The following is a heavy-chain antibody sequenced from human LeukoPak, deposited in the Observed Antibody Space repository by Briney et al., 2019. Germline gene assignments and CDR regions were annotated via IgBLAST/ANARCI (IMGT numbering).Heavy chain of an antibody. CDR2: ISGSGGST. Sequence: GGSLRLSCAASGFTFSRYAVSWVRQAPGKGLEWVSTISGSGGSTYYADSMKGRFTISGDTSKNTLYLQMNSLRAEDTAVYYCARDLLIARSGQQLAFGYDYWGQGTLVTVSS. CDR1: GFTFSRYA. D-gene: IGHD6-13*01. J-gene: IGHJ4*02. CDR3: ARDLLIARSGQQLAFGYDY. V-gene: IGHV3-23*01.